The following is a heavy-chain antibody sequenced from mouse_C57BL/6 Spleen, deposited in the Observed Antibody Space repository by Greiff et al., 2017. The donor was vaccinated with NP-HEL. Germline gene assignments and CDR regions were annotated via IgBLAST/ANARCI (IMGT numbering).Heavy chain of an antibody. CDR2: INPNNGGT. CDR1: GYTFTDYY. J-gene: IGHJ4*01. CDR3: ARSVNYYGSLYAMDY. D-gene: IGHD1-1*01. Sequence: EVQLQQSGPELVKPGASVKISCKASGYTFTDYYMNWVKQSHGKSLEWIGDINPNNGGTSYNQKFKGKATLTVDKSSSTAYMELRSLTSEDSAVYYCARSVNYYGSLYAMDYWGQGTSVTVSS. V-gene: IGHV1-26*01.